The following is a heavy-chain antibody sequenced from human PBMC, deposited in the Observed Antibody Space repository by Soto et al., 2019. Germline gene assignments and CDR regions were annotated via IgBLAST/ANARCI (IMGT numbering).Heavy chain of an antibody. Sequence: GASVKVSCKASGYSFSTYDISWLRQAPGQGPEWMGRISPKNGNTNYAQNFQDRVTMTADTSSSTAYMELRGLRSDDTAQYYCATSYDSGFDPWGQGTLVTVSS. CDR1: GYSFSTYD. V-gene: IGHV1-18*04. CDR3: ATSYDSGFDP. D-gene: IGHD3-3*01. J-gene: IGHJ5*02. CDR2: ISPKNGNT.